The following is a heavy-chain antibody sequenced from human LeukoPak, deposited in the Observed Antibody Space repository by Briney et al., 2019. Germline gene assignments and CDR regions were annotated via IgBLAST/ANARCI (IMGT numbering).Heavy chain of an antibody. D-gene: IGHD4-11*01. Sequence: SETLSLTCTVSGVSIRSYYWNWIRQSPGRGLEWFGYIYYTGTTNYNPSLKSRVTISIDTSKSQFSLKVSSVTAADTAVYYCARPGDYSNTEFDYWGQGTLVTVSS. CDR3: ARPGDYSNTEFDY. V-gene: IGHV4-59*12. J-gene: IGHJ4*02. CDR1: GVSIRSYY. CDR2: IYYTGTT.